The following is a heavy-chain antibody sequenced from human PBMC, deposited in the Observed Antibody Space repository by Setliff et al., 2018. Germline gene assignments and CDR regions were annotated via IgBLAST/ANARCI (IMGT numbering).Heavy chain of an antibody. V-gene: IGHV1-2*02. CDR2: INPNSGDT. Sequence: ASVKVSCKASGYTFGAHYIHWVRQAPGQGFEWMGWINPNSGDTNYAQNFQGRVTMTRDTSINTVYMDLSRLTSDDTAVYYCARVAYGLEYFQYWGQGTLVTVSS. D-gene: IGHD4-17*01. J-gene: IGHJ1*01. CDR3: ARVAYGLEYFQY. CDR1: GYTFGAHY.